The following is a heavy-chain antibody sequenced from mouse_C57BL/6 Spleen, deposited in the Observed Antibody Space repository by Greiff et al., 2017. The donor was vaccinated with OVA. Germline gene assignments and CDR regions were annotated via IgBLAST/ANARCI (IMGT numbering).Heavy chain of an antibody. CDR3: ARGSSSSYYFDY. D-gene: IGHD1-1*01. CDR2: ISSGSSTI. V-gene: IGHV5-17*01. J-gene: IGHJ2*01. CDR1: GFTFSDYG. Sequence: EVQLQESGGGLVKPGGSLKLSCAASGFTFSDYGMHWVRQAPEKGLEWVAYISSGSSTIYYADTVKGRFTISRDNAKNTLFLQMTSLRSEDTAMYYCARGSSSSYYFDYWGQGTTLTVSS.